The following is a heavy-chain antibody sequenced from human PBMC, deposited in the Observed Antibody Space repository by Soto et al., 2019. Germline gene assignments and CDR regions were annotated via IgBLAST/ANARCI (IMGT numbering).Heavy chain of an antibody. CDR1: GFTFSSYG. V-gene: IGHV3-33*01. J-gene: IGHJ4*02. CDR3: ARGPIYYDSSGYYRL. D-gene: IGHD3-22*01. CDR2: IWYDGSNK. Sequence: AGGSLRLSCAASGFTFSSYGMHWVRQAPGKGLEWVAVIWYDGSNKYYADSVKGRFTISRDNSKNTLYLQMNSLRAEDTAVYYCARGPIYYDSSGYYRLWGQGTLVTVSS.